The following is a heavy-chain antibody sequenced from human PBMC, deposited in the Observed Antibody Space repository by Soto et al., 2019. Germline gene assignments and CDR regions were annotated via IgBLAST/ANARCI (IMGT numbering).Heavy chain of an antibody. CDR3: AHIVGGTPFGY. CDR1: GFSLSTSGVG. CDR2: IYWHDDK. D-gene: IGHD3-16*01. V-gene: IGHV2-5*01. J-gene: IGHJ4*02. Sequence: QITLKESGPTLVKPTQTLTLTCTFSGFSLSTSGVGVGWIRLPPGKALEWLACIYWHDDKRYSPSLKSRLTITKNPSKSQVVLTMTNMDPVDTATYYCAHIVGGTPFGYWGQGTLVTVSS.